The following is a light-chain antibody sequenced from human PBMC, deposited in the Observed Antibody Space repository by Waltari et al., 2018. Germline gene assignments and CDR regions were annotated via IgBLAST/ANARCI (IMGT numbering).Light chain of an antibody. CDR1: SSDVGKYPR. Sequence: QPALTQPAPVSGSPGQSLTISCTGTSSDVGKYPRFSWYQKNPGKAPQLIIYEINMRPSGISNRFSGSKSGNTASLTISGLQAEDEADYYCCSYVTGGTLVFGGGTRLTVL. CDR3: CSYVTGGTLV. CDR2: EIN. J-gene: IGLJ2*01. V-gene: IGLV2-23*02.